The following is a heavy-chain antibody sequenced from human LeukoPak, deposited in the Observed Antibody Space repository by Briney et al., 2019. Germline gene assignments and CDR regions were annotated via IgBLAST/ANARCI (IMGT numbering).Heavy chain of an antibody. CDR2: ISGSGGST. V-gene: IGHV3-23*01. D-gene: IGHD3-9*01. J-gene: IGHJ4*02. CDR1: GFTFSSYA. CDR3: AKVFGNYDILTGYLPSDY. Sequence: GGSLRLSCAASGFTFSSYAMSWVRQAPGKGLEWVSAISGSGGSTYYADSVKGRFTISRDNFKNTLYLQMNSLRAEDTAVYYCAKVFGNYDILTGYLPSDYWGQGTLVTVSS.